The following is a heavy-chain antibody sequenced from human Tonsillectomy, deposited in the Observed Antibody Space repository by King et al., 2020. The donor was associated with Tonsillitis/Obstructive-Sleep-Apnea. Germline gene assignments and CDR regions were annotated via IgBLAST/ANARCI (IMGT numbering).Heavy chain of an antibody. CDR1: GYSFTNYW. V-gene: IGHV5-10-1*01. J-gene: IGHJ4*02. CDR3: ARHQPLEAGTTWDFDY. D-gene: IGHD1-1*01. CDR2: IDPSDSYT. Sequence: QLVQSGAEVKKPGESLRISCKGSGYSFTNYWINWVRQMPGKGLEWMGRIDPSDSYTDYSPSFQGHVTISADKSISTAYLQWSSLKASDTAMCYCARHQPLEAGTTWDFDYWGQGTLVTVSS.